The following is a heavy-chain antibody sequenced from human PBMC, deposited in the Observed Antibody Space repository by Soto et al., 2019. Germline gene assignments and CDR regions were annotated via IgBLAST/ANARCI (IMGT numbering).Heavy chain of an antibody. CDR3: ARDLVDILTGTTPLESGMDV. V-gene: IGHV3-33*01. CDR1: GFTFSSYG. D-gene: IGHD3-9*01. Sequence: LRLSCAASGFTFSSYGMHWVRQAPGKGLEWVAVIWYDGSNKYYADSVKGRFTISRDNSKNTLYLQMNSLRAEDTAVYYCARDLVDILTGTTPLESGMDVWGQGTTVTVSS. CDR2: IWYDGSNK. J-gene: IGHJ6*02.